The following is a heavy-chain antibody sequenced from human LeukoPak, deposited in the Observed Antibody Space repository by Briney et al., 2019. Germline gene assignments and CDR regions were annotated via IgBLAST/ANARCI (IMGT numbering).Heavy chain of an antibody. CDR1: GFTFDTYE. D-gene: IGHD2-2*01. CDR3: ARRYCSSASCLFDY. CDR2: VSSSGTTM. J-gene: IGHJ4*02. Sequence: GGSLRLSCAASGFTFDTYEMSWVRQAPGKGLEWVSCVSSSGTTMYHADSVKGRFTISRDNAKNSLYLQMNSLRAEDAAVYYCARRYCSSASCLFDYWGQGTLVTVSS. V-gene: IGHV3-48*03.